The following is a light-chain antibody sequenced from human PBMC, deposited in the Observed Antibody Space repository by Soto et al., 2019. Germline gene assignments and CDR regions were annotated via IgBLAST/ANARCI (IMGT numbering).Light chain of an antibody. CDR2: AAS. J-gene: IGKJ1*01. CDR1: QSISSY. CDR3: QQSYSTPRK. Sequence: DIQMTQSPSPLSASVGDRVTITCRASQSISSYLNWYQQKPGKAPKLLIYAASSLQSGVPSRFSGSGSGTDFTLTISSLQPEDFATYYCQQSYSTPRKFGQGTKVDIK. V-gene: IGKV1-39*01.